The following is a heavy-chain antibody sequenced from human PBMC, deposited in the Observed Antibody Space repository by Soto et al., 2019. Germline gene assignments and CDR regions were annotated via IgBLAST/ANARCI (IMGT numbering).Heavy chain of an antibody. D-gene: IGHD3-3*01. CDR2: ISYDGSNK. J-gene: IGHJ4*02. Sequence: GGSLRLSCAASGFTFSSCAMHWVRQAPGKGLEWVALISYDGSNKYYADSVKGRFTISRDNSKNTLYLQMNSLRAEDTAVYYCARDKRDLRFLEWSYYFDYWGQRTPVTVSS. CDR3: ARDKRDLRFLEWSYYFDY. CDR1: GFTFSSCA. V-gene: IGHV3-30-3*01.